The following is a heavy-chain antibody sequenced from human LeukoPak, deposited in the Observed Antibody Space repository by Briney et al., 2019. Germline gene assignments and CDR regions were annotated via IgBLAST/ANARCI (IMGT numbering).Heavy chain of an antibody. CDR2: INHSGST. CDR1: GGSFSGYY. CDR3: ARRGRETRVQGRFDY. J-gene: IGHJ4*02. D-gene: IGHD1/OR15-1a*01. V-gene: IGHV4-34*01. Sequence: PSETLSLTCAVYGGSFSGYYWSWIRQPPGKGLEWIGEINHSGSTNYNPSLKSRVTISVDTSKNQFSLKLSSVTAADTAVYYCARRGRETRVQGRFDYWGQGTLVTVSS.